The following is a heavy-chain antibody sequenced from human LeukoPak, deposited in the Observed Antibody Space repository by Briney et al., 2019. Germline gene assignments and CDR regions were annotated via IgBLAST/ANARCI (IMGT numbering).Heavy chain of an antibody. CDR3: ARDQEGFDY. Sequence: ASVKVSCKASGSSFTSNYIHWVRQAPGQGLEWMGMIYPRDGSTSYAQKFQGRVTVIRDTSTSTVHMELGGLRSEDTAVYYCARDQEGFDYWGQGAMVTVSS. V-gene: IGHV1-46*01. CDR2: IYPRDGST. CDR1: GSSFTSNY. J-gene: IGHJ4*02.